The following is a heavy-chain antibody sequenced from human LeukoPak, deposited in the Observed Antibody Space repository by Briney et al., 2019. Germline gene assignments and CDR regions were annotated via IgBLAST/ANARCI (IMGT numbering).Heavy chain of an antibody. Sequence: GGSLRLSCAASGFTFSSYGMHWVRQAPGKGLEWVAVIWYDGSNKYYADSVKGRFTISRDNSKNTLYLQMNSLRAEDTAVYYCARDLTSYYFDYWGQGTLVTVSS. V-gene: IGHV3-33*01. CDR2: IWYDGSNK. CDR3: ARDLTSYYFDY. D-gene: IGHD2/OR15-2a*01. CDR1: GFTFSSYG. J-gene: IGHJ4*02.